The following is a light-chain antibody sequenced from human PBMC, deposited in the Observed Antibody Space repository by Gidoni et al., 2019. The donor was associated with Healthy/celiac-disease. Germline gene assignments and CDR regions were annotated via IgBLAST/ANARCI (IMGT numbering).Light chain of an antibody. J-gene: IGKJ5*01. CDR1: QGTSSY. V-gene: IGKV1-27*01. Sequence: DIQLTPSPSSLSAPVGDRVTITCRVSQGTSSYLNWYRQKPGQVPKLLIYSASNLQSGVPSRCSGSGSGTDFTLTISSLQHEDVATYYGQRNYNAPPFGQGTRLEIK. CDR2: SAS. CDR3: QRNYNAPP.